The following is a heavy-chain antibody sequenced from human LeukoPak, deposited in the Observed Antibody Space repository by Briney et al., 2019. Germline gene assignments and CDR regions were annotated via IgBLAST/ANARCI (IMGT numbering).Heavy chain of an antibody. CDR1: GVSISSGSYY. Sequence: PSETLSLTCTVSGVSISSGSYYWSWIRQPAGKGLGWIGLIYTRGSTTYNPSLKSRVTISVDTSKNQFSLKLSSVTAADAAVYYCASSFWGGDCSGYVGGIPFDYWGQGTMVTVSS. CDR3: ASSFWGGDCSGYVGGIPFDY. V-gene: IGHV4-61*02. CDR2: IYTRGST. D-gene: IGHD2-21*01. J-gene: IGHJ3*01.